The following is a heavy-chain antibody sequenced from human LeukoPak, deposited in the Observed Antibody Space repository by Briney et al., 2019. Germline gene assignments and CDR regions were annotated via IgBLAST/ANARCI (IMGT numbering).Heavy chain of an antibody. V-gene: IGHV3-48*03. J-gene: IGHJ4*02. Sequence: GGSLRLSCAASEFTFSSYEMNWVRQAPGKGLEWVSYIGSSGRTIYYAAAVKGRFTIARDNAKNSLYLQMNSLRAEDTAVYYCARAERSGYYGFDFWGQGTLVTVSS. D-gene: IGHD3-22*01. CDR3: ARAERSGYYGFDF. CDR2: IGSSGRTI. CDR1: EFTFSSYE.